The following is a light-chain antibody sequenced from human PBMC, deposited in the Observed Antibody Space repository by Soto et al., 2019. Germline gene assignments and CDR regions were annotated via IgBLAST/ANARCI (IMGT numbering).Light chain of an antibody. J-gene: IGKJ4*01. CDR1: QNVLNRANNKNY. Sequence: DIVMTQSPDSLAVSLGERATINCKSSQNVLNRANNKNYIAWYQQKPGQPPKLLIYWASTRESGVPDRFSGSGSGTDFTLTISSLQAEDVAVYFCQQYFITPLTFGGGTKVEIK. CDR3: QQYFITPLT. CDR2: WAS. V-gene: IGKV4-1*01.